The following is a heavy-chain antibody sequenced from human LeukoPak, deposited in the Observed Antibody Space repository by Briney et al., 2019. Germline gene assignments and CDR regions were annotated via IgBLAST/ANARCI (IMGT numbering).Heavy chain of an antibody. CDR2: INHSGST. CDR1: GGSFSGYY. Sequence: SETLSLTCAVYGGSFSGYYWSWIRQPPGNGLEWIGEINHSGSTNYNPSLKSRVTISVDTSKNQFSLKLSSVTAADTAVYYCARFFWSGYPAAFDIWGQGTMVTVSS. J-gene: IGHJ3*02. CDR3: ARFFWSGYPAAFDI. V-gene: IGHV4-34*01. D-gene: IGHD3-3*01.